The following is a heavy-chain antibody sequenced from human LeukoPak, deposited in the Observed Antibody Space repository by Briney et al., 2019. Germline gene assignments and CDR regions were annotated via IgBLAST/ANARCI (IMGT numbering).Heavy chain of an antibody. CDR3: ARGRSSSGPTYYFDY. J-gene: IGHJ4*02. CDR1: GGSFSGYY. Sequence: SETLSLTCAVYGGSFSGYYWSWIRQPPGKGLEWIGEINHSGSTNYNPSLKSRVTISVDTSKNQFSLKLSSVTAADTAVYYCARGRSSSGPTYYFDYWGQGTLVTVSS. CDR2: INHSGST. V-gene: IGHV4-34*01. D-gene: IGHD3-22*01.